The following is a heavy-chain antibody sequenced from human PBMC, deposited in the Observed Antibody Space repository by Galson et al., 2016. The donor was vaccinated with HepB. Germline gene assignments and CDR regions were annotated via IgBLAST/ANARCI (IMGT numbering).Heavy chain of an antibody. CDR1: GFSFNNYA. D-gene: IGHD3-3*01. J-gene: IGHJ4*02. CDR2: IVGNGGST. CDR3: ARGRDVVARSGVDF. Sequence: SLRLSCAASGFSFNNYAMHWVRQAPGKGLEWVSAIVGNGGSTFYADSLQGRFAISRDNSKNTFYLQMKSLRAADTAIYYCARGRDVVARSGVDFWGQGTLVTVSS. V-gene: IGHV3-23*01.